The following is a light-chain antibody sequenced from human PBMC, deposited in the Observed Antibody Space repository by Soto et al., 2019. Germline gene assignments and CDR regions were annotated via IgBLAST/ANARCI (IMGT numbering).Light chain of an antibody. CDR2: GAS. CDR3: QQYYTWPLT. V-gene: IGKV3-15*01. Sequence: EIVMTQSPATLSVSPGERTTLSCRASQSVSSNLALYQQQPGQAPSLLLYGASTRATAIPARVSGSGYGTEFTLTISSLHSEDFAVYYCQQYYTWPLTFGGGTKVEIK. CDR1: QSVSSN. J-gene: IGKJ4*01.